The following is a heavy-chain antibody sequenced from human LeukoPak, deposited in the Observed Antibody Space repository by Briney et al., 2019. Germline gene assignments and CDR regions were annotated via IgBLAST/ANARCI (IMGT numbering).Heavy chain of an antibody. J-gene: IGHJ4*02. D-gene: IGHD3-10*01. Sequence: PGGSLRLSCAASGFTFSSYAMTWVRQAPGKGLEWVSAISGSGGSTYYADSVKGRFTISRDNSKNTLYLQMNSLKTEDTAVYYCTRPFGDYFDYWGQGTLVTVSS. CDR2: ISGSGGST. CDR1: GFTFSSYA. CDR3: TRPFGDYFDY. V-gene: IGHV3-23*01.